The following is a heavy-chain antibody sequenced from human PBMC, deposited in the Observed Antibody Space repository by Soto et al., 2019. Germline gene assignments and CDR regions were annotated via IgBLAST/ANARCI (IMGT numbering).Heavy chain of an antibody. D-gene: IGHD6-6*01. V-gene: IGHV1-69*13. J-gene: IGHJ6*02. Sequence: SVKVSCKXSGGTFSSYAISWVRQAPGQGLEWMGGIIPIFGTANYAQKFQDRVTITADESTSTAYMELSSLRSEDTAVYYCAAQEGEQLAPYYYYYGMDVWGQGTTVTVSS. CDR2: IIPIFGTA. CDR1: GGTFSSYA. CDR3: AAQEGEQLAPYYYYYGMDV.